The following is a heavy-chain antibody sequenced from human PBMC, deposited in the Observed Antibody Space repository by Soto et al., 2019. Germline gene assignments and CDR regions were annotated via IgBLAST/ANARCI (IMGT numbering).Heavy chain of an antibody. Sequence: EVQLLESGGGLVQPGGSLRLSCAASGCTFSSYAMSWVRQAAGKGLEWVSAISGSGGSTYYADSVKGRFTISRDNSKNTRYLQMNSLRAEDTAVYYCAQVAREFLEWLFLYYGMDVWGQGTTVTVSS. J-gene: IGHJ6*02. CDR3: AQVAREFLEWLFLYYGMDV. D-gene: IGHD3-3*01. CDR2: ISGSGGST. CDR1: GCTFSSYA. V-gene: IGHV3-23*01.